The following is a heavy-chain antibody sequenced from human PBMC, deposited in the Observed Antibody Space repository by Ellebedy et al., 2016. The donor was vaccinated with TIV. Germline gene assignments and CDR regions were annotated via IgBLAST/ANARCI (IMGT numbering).Heavy chain of an antibody. V-gene: IGHV4-39*01. CDR2: IYYSGST. D-gene: IGHD2-21*02. J-gene: IGHJ4*02. Sequence: SETLSLTCTVSGGSISSSSYYWGWIRQPPGKGLEWIGSIYYSGSTYYKPSLKRRVSISVDTSKNQFSLKLSSVTAADTDVYYCARMRYCGGDCWYFDYWGQGTLVTVSS. CDR1: GGSISSSSYY. CDR3: ARMRYCGGDCWYFDY.